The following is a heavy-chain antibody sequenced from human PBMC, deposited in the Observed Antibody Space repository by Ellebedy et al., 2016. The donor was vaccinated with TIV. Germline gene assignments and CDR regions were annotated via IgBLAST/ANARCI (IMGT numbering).Heavy chain of an antibody. V-gene: IGHV3-74*01. CDR2: INSDGSST. J-gene: IGHJ3*01. Sequence: GESLKISCAASGFTFSRHWMHWVRQAPGKGLVWVSRINSDGSSTSYADSVKGRFTISRDNAKNTLYLQVNSLRAEDTAVYYCARGNGHAFDLWGQGTTVTVSS. CDR1: GFTFSRHW. CDR3: ARGNGHAFDL. D-gene: IGHD2-8*01.